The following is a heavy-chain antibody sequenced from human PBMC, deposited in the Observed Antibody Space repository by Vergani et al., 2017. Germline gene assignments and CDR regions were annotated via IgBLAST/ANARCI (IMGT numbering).Heavy chain of an antibody. J-gene: IGHJ6*02. CDR3: ARDYTAGASGYYYGMDV. CDR1: GGSICSYY. Sequence: QVQLQESGPGLVKPSETLSLTCTVSGGSICSYYWSWIRQPPGKGLEWIGYIYYSGSTNYNPSLKSRVTISVDTSKNQFSLKLSSVTAADTAVYYCARDYTAGASGYYYGMDVWGQGTTVTVSS. CDR2: IYYSGST. V-gene: IGHV4-59*01. D-gene: IGHD5-18*01.